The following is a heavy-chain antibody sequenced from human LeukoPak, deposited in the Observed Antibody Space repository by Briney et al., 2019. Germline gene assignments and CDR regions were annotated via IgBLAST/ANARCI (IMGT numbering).Heavy chain of an antibody. Sequence: GGSLRLSCAASGFTFSSYSMNWVRQAPGKGLEWVSSIRSSSSYIYYADSVKGRFTISRDNSKNTLYLQMNSLRAEDTAVYYCAKDRNDYGDSLGHYWGQGTLVTVSS. V-gene: IGHV3-21*04. CDR3: AKDRNDYGDSLGHY. CDR2: IRSSSSYI. J-gene: IGHJ4*02. D-gene: IGHD4-17*01. CDR1: GFTFSSYS.